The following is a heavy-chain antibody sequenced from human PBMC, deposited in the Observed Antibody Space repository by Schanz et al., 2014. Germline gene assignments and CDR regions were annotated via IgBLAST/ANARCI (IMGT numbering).Heavy chain of an antibody. Sequence: EVQLLESGGGLVQPGGSLRLSCLASGFAFSSYGMNWLRQAPGKGLEWVSVMNESHSTIYYADSVRGRFTISRDNSKNTLYLQMNSLRAEDTAVYFCAKDLGVDCGDGCFNWYFDLWGRGTLVTVSS. D-gene: IGHD2-21*02. V-gene: IGHV3-23*01. CDR1: GFAFSSYG. CDR3: AKDLGVDCGDGCFNWYFDL. J-gene: IGHJ2*01. CDR2: MNESHSTI.